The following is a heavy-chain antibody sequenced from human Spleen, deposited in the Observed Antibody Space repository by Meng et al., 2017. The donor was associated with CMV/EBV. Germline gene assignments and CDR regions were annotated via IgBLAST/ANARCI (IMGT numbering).Heavy chain of an antibody. CDR3: ARGGNFYSRFDY. CDR1: GGSFSGYY. D-gene: IGHD2-21*02. CDR2: MFYNWNT. Sequence: SETLSLTCAVYGGSFSGYYWGWIRQPPGRGLEWIGSMFYNWNTYYNPSLKSRVTISVHTSKNQFSLNLNSVTAADTAVYYCARGGNFYSRFDYWGPGTLVTVSS. J-gene: IGHJ4*02. V-gene: IGHV4-34*01.